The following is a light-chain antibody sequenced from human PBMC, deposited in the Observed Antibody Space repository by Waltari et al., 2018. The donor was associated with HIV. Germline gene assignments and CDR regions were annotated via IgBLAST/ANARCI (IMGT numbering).Light chain of an antibody. J-gene: IGKJ5*01. CDR3: QQYFTTPIT. V-gene: IGKV4-1*01. CDR2: WAS. CDR1: QSFLSTSDNKNY. Sequence: DIVMTQSPDSLAVSLGERATINCRSRQSFLSTSDNKNYLAWYQQKPGHPPKLLISWASTRESGVPARFSGSGSGTDFTLTISSLQAEDVAVYYCQQYFTTPITFGQGTRLEIK.